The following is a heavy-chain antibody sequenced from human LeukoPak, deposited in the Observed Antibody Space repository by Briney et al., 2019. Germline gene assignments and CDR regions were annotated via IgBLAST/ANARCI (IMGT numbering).Heavy chain of an antibody. CDR2: IYHSGST. V-gene: IGHV4-30-2*01. D-gene: IGHD3-10*01. J-gene: IGHJ2*01. CDR1: GGSISSGGYS. Sequence: SETLSLTCAVSGGSISSGGYSWSWIRQPPGKGLEWIGYIYHSGSTYYNPSLKSRVTISVDRSKNQFSLKLSSVTAADTAVYYCARSGYGSGSYRYWYFDLWGRGTLVTVSS. CDR3: ARSGYGSGSYRYWYFDL.